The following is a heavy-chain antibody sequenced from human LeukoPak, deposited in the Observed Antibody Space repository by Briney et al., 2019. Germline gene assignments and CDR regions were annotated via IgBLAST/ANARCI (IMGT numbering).Heavy chain of an antibody. Sequence: SETLSLTCAVSGGSISSSNWWSWVRQPPGKGLEWIGSIYYSGSTYYNPSLKSRVTISVDTSKNQFSLKLSSVTAADTAVYYCARPSSGSLDDAFDIWGQGTMVTVSS. J-gene: IGHJ3*02. CDR1: GGSISSSNW. CDR2: IYYSGST. CDR3: ARPSSGSLDDAFDI. V-gene: IGHV4-39*01. D-gene: IGHD1-26*01.